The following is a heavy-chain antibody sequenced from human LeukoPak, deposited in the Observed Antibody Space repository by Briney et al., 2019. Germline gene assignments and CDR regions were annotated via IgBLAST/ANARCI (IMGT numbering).Heavy chain of an antibody. CDR1: GYTFTGYY. D-gene: IGHD3-22*01. CDR2: INPNSGGT. V-gene: IGHV1-2*02. CDR3: ARDADSSGYPHY. J-gene: IGHJ4*02. Sequence: GASVKVPCKASGYTFTGYYMHWVRQAPGQGLEWMGSINPNSGGTNYAQKFQGRVTMTRDTSISTAYMELSRLRSDDTAVYYCARDADSSGYPHYWGQGTLVTVSS.